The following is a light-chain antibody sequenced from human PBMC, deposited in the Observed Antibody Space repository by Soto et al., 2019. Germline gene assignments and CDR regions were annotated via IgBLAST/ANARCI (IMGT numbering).Light chain of an antibody. CDR1: QSASSGY. J-gene: IGKJ1*01. CDR3: QQYSNSPQT. CDR2: GAS. Sequence: EIVLTQSPGTLSLSPGERATLSCRASQSASSGYLAWYQQKPGQAPSLLIYGASSRATGIPDRFSGSGSGTDFTLTISRLEPEDFAVYFCQQYSNSPQTFGQGTKVEIK. V-gene: IGKV3-20*01.